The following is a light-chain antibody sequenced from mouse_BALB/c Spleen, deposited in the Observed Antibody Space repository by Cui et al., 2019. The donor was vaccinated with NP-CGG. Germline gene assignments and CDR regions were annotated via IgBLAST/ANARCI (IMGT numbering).Light chain of an antibody. CDR2: GTN. J-gene: IGLJ1*01. CDR1: TGAVTTSNY. V-gene: IGLV1*01. Sequence: VVTPELALTTSPGETVTLTCRSSTGAVTTSNYANWVQEKPDHLFTGLIGGTNNRAPGVPARFSGSLIGDKVALTITGAQTEDETIYFCALWYSNHWVFGGGTKLTVL. CDR3: ALWYSNHWV.